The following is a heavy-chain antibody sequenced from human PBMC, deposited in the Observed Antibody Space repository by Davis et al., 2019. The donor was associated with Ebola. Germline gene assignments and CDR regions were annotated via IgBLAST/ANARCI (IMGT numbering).Heavy chain of an antibody. J-gene: IGHJ4*02. CDR2: INPHNGNT. V-gene: IGHV1-18*04. CDR1: GYTFTSYG. Sequence: SVTVSCKASGYTFTSYGITWVRQAPGQGLEWMGWINPHNGNTNYAQNVQGRVTMTTDTSTSTAYMEVGSLRSDDTAVYYCARAQFPTTSDHWGQGTLVTVSS. CDR3: ARAQFPTTSDH. D-gene: IGHD1-1*01.